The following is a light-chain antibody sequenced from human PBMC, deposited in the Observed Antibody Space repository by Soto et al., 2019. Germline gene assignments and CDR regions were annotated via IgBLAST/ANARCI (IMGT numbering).Light chain of an antibody. CDR3: CSYTSLSTVV. CDR1: SSDVGGYNH. CDR2: AVS. V-gene: IGLV2-14*01. Sequence: QSALTQPASVSGSPGQSITISCTGTSSDVGGYNHVSWYQHSPGKAPKLILFAVSDRPSGVSHRFSGSKSGNTSSLTISGLQAADEADYYCCSYTSLSTVVFGGGTKLTVL. J-gene: IGLJ2*01.